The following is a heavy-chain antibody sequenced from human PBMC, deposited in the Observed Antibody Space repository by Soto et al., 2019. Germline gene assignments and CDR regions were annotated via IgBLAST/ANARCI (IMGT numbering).Heavy chain of an antibody. J-gene: IGHJ4*02. CDR3: TRDGQRTKFDY. Sequence: ASVKVSCKASGHTFTGYYIHWVRQAPGQGLEWMGWINPNSDATNYAQKFQGRVTMTRDTSINTAYLELSSLRSDDTAVYYCTRDGQRTKFDYWGQGTLVTVYS. CDR1: GHTFTGYY. CDR2: INPNSDAT. V-gene: IGHV1-2*02.